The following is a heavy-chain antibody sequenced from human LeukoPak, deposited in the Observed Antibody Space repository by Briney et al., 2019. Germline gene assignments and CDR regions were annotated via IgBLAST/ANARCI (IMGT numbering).Heavy chain of an antibody. CDR1: GGSISSGGYS. CDR2: IYYSGST. CDR3: ARVNAAKYDAFDI. J-gene: IGHJ3*02. V-gene: IGHV4-31*11. Sequence: PSETLSLTCAVSGGSISSGGYSWSWIRQPPGKGLEWIGYIYYSGSTYYNPSLKSRVTISVDTSKNQFSLKLSSVTAADTAVYYCARVNAAKYDAFDIWGQGTMVTVSS.